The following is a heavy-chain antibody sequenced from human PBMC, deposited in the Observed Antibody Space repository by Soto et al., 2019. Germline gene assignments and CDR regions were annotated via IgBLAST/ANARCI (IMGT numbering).Heavy chain of an antibody. CDR3: ARVRVSSGWSYYFDY. V-gene: IGHV4-59*01. Sequence: SETLSLTCTVSGGSISSYYWSWIRQPPGKGLEWIGYFYYSGSTNYNPSLKSRVTTSVDTSKNQFSLKLSSVTAADTAVYYCARVRVSSGWSYYFDYWGQGTLVTVSS. D-gene: IGHD6-19*01. CDR1: GGSISSYY. CDR2: FYYSGST. J-gene: IGHJ4*02.